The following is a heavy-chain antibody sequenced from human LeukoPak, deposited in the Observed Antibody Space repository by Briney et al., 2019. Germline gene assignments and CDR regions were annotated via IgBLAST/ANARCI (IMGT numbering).Heavy chain of an antibody. D-gene: IGHD3-10*01. Sequence: GVSLRLSCAASGFTFSSYGMHWVRQAPGKGLEWVAVIWYDGSNKYYADSVKGRFTISRDNSKNTLYLQMNSLRAEDTAVYYCARGDPGYYGSGSYYTNPIDYWGQGTLVTVSS. V-gene: IGHV3-33*01. CDR3: ARGDPGYYGSGSYYTNPIDY. CDR1: GFTFSSYG. CDR2: IWYDGSNK. J-gene: IGHJ4*02.